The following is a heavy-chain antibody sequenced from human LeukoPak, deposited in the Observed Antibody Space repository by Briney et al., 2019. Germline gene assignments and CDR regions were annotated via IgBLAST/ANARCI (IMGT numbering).Heavy chain of an antibody. D-gene: IGHD6-13*01. CDR3: ARDAGSSWSALDEVWFDP. V-gene: IGHV4-4*07. Sequence: PSETLSLTCTVSGGSISSYYWSWIRQPAGKGLEWIGRIYTSGSTNYNPSLKSRVTMSVDTSKNQFSLKLSSVTAADTAVYYCARDAGSSWSALDEVWFDPWGQGTLVTVSS. CDR2: IYTSGST. CDR1: GGSISSYY. J-gene: IGHJ5*02.